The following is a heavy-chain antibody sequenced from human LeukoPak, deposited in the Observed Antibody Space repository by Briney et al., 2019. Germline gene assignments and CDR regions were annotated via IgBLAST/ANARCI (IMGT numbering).Heavy chain of an antibody. Sequence: ASVKVSCMVSGYTLTELSMHWVRQAPGKGLEWMGGFDAEDGETIYEQKLQGRVTMTEDTSTDTAYMELSRLRSEDTAVYYCATWVGIAVAGFDYWGQGTPVTVSS. CDR2: FDAEDGET. D-gene: IGHD6-19*01. CDR1: GYTLTELS. CDR3: ATWVGIAVAGFDY. J-gene: IGHJ4*02. V-gene: IGHV1-24*01.